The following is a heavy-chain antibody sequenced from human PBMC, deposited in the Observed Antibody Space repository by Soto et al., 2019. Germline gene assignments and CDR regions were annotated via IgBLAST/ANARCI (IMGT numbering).Heavy chain of an antibody. V-gene: IGHV3-33*01. CDR1: GFTFSSYG. D-gene: IGHD6-19*01. CDR3: ARTSIAVAGTNFDY. J-gene: IGHJ4*02. CDR2: IWYDGSNK. Sequence: SLRLSCAASGFTFSSYGMHWVRQAPGKGLEWVAVIWYDGSNKYYADSVKGRFTISRDNSKNTLYLQMNSLRAEDTAVYYCARTSIAVAGTNFDYWGQGTLVTVSS.